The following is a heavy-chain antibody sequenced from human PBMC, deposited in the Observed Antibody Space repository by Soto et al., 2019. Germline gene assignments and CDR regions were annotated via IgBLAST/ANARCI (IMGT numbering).Heavy chain of an antibody. D-gene: IGHD6-6*01. V-gene: IGHV3-74*01. CDR3: ARGGKYSSSSLDY. Sequence: PGGSLRLSCAASGFTLSGYWMHWVRQAPGEGLVWVSRINSAGSNTDFADSVRGRFTISRDNAKNTLYLQMNSLRAEDTAAYYCARGGKYSSSSLDYWGQGTLVTVSS. CDR2: INSAGSNT. J-gene: IGHJ4*02. CDR1: GFTLSGYW.